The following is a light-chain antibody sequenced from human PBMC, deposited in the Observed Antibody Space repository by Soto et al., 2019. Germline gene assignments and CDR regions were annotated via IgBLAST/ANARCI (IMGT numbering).Light chain of an antibody. V-gene: IGKV1-39*01. Sequence: DIQMTQSPSSLSASVGDRVTITCRASQSISSYLNWYQQKPGKAPKLLIYAASSLQSGVPSRLSGSGSGTDFTLTISSLQPEDFATYYCQQSYSTPLTFGGGTNVEIK. J-gene: IGKJ4*01. CDR2: AAS. CDR3: QQSYSTPLT. CDR1: QSISSY.